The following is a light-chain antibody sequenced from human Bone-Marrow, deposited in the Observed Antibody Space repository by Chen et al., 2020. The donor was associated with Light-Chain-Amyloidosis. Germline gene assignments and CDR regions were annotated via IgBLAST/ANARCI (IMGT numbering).Light chain of an antibody. Sequence: EIVLTQSPATLSLSPGERATLSCRASQSVSYYLAWYQQKPGQAPRLLIYDTSNRATGIPARCSGSGSGTDFTLTISSLEPEDFAVYYCQQRKNWPPITFGGGTQVEI. CDR3: QQRKNWPPIT. CDR1: QSVSYY. V-gene: IGKV3-11*01. CDR2: DTS. J-gene: IGKJ4*01.